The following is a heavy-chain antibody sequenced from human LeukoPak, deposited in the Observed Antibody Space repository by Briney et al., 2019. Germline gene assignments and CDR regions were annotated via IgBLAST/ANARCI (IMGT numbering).Heavy chain of an antibody. CDR1: GFTFSSYS. CDR3: ARGDSYYDILTGYSNGDYYFDY. CDR2: ISSSSYI. Sequence: GGSLRLSCAASGFTFSSYSMNWVRQAPGKGLEWVPSISSSSYIYYADSVKGRFTIPRDNAKNSLYLQMNSLRAEDTAVYYCARGDSYYDILTGYSNGDYYFDYWGQGTLVTVSS. J-gene: IGHJ4*02. V-gene: IGHV3-21*01. D-gene: IGHD3-9*01.